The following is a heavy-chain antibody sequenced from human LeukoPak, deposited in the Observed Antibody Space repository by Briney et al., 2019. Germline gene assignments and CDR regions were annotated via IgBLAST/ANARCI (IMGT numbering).Heavy chain of an antibody. V-gene: IGHV3-53*01. D-gene: IGHD3-10*01. J-gene: IGHJ4*02. CDR1: GFTFSSNY. Sequence: GGSLRLSCAASGFTFSSNYMSWVRQAPGKGLEWVSVLFRVRRTYSPDSVNARFTISRDNSKNPLCLQMNSLRAEDTAVYYCASEYYYGSGSFSEGYWGQGTLVTVSS. CDR3: ASEYYYGSGSFSEGY. CDR2: LFRVRRT.